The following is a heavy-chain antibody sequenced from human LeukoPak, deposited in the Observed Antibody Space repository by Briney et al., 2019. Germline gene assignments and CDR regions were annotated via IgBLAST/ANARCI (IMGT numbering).Heavy chain of an antibody. CDR2: IYYSGST. D-gene: IGHD3-3*01. Sequence: SETLSLTCAVYGGSFSGYYWSWIRQPPGKGLEWIGYIYYSGSTNYNPSLKSRVTISVDTSKNQFSLKLSAVTAADTAVYYCARNDFWSGYYPDAFDIWGQGTMATVSS. CDR3: ARNDFWSGYYPDAFDI. V-gene: IGHV4-59*01. J-gene: IGHJ3*02. CDR1: GGSFSGYY.